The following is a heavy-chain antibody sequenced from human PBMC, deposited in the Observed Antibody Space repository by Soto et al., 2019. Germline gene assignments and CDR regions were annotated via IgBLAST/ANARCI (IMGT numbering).Heavy chain of an antibody. CDR1: GFTFDDYA. Sequence: PGGSLRLSCAASGFTFDDYAMHWVRQAPGKGLEWVSGISWNSGSIGYADSVKGRFTISRDNAKNSLYLQMNSLRAEDTALYYCAKDSGYSHGYIYGMDVWGPGTTVTVSS. V-gene: IGHV3-9*01. CDR3: AKDSGYSHGYIYGMDV. D-gene: IGHD5-18*01. J-gene: IGHJ6*02. CDR2: ISWNSGSI.